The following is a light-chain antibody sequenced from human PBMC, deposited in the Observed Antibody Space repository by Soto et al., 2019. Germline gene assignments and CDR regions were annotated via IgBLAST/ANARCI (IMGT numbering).Light chain of an antibody. V-gene: IGKV3-15*01. CDR3: QQYNYWPPET. Sequence: EMVLTQSPATLSVSLGETATLSCRTSQTFSRNLAWYQHKPGQPPRLLIYAASTRVTGIPARFSGSRSGSEFTLTISSVQSEDCAVYYCQQYNYWPPETFGQGTXVDIK. CDR1: QTFSRN. J-gene: IGKJ1*01. CDR2: AAS.